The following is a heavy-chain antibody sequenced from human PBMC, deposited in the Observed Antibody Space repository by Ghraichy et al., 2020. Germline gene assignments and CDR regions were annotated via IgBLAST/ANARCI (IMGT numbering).Heavy chain of an antibody. J-gene: IGHJ3*02. Sequence: GGSLRLSCAASGFTFSDYSMNWVRQAPGKGLEWVSSISTSSSYMYYEDSVKGRFTISRDNAKNSLYLQMNSLRAEDTAVYYCARDLKGVTIPRIWGQGTMVTVYS. CDR3: ARDLKGVTIPRI. CDR1: GFTFSDYS. D-gene: IGHD2-2*01. CDR2: ISTSSSYM. V-gene: IGHV3-21*06.